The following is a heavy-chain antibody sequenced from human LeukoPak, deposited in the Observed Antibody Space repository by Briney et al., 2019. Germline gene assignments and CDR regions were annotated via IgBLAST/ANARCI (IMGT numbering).Heavy chain of an antibody. J-gene: IGHJ5*02. CDR3: ARGFWLGESTRRFDP. CDR1: GGSISSYY. Sequence: SETLSLTCTVSGGSISSYYWSWIRQPPGKGLEWIGYIYYSGSTNYNPSLKSRVTTSVDTSKNQFSLKVISVTAADTAVYYCARGFWLGESTRRFDPWGQGTLVTVSS. CDR2: IYYSGST. D-gene: IGHD3-10*01. V-gene: IGHV4-59*01.